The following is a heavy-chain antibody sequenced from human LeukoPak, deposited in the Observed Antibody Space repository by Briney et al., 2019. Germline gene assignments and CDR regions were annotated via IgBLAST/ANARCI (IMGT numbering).Heavy chain of an antibody. J-gene: IGHJ5*02. V-gene: IGHV1-69*13. Sequence: SVKVSCKASGGTFSRNPISWVRQAPGQGLEWLGGISPLFGTANYAQKFQGRVTITADGSTSTAYMELSSLRSEDTAVYYCARWAGDYWFDPWGQGTQVTVSS. CDR1: GGTFSRNP. D-gene: IGHD2-21*02. CDR2: ISPLFGTA. CDR3: ARWAGDYWFDP.